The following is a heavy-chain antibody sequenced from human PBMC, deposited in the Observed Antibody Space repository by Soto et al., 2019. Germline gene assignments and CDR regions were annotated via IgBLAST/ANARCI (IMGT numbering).Heavy chain of an antibody. CDR1: GFTFSNYW. J-gene: IGHJ6*02. D-gene: IGHD3-3*01. Sequence: EVQLVESGGGLLQPGGFLRLSCAASGFTFSNYWMNWVRQAPGKGLVWVSRINSDGSTTNYADSVKGRFTISRDNAKNTLHLQMNSLRADDTAVYYCARIDFWSGMDVWGQGTTVTVSS. CDR2: INSDGSTT. CDR3: ARIDFWSGMDV. V-gene: IGHV3-74*01.